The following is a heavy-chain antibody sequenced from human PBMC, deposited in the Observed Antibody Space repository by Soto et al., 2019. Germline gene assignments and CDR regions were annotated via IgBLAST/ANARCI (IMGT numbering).Heavy chain of an antibody. CDR3: ARDWITGAPREDFDC. Sequence: EVQLVESGGGLVKPGGSLRFSCAASGFALSAYSLSWVRQAPGKGLELVSSMGPSGSEIHYTDSVEGRFAIPRDKAKNLVDMQLLRLRVEDTAVYYCARDWITGAPREDFDCWGQGTLVTVSS. V-gene: IGHV3-21*01. CDR2: MGPSGSEI. J-gene: IGHJ4*02. D-gene: IGHD1-20*01. CDR1: GFALSAYS.